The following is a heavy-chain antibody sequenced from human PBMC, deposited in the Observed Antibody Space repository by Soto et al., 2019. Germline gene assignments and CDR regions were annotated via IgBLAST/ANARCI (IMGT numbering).Heavy chain of an antibody. D-gene: IGHD3-22*01. CDR3: ARVGWDSIDYYYYGMDV. CDR2: IKQDGSEK. Sequence: EVQLVESGGGLVQPGGSLRLSCAASGFTFSSYWMSWVRQAPGKGLEWVANIKQDGSEKYYVDSVKGRFTISRDNAKNSLYLQMNSLRAEDTAVYYCARVGWDSIDYYYYGMDVWGQGTTVTVSS. CDR1: GFTFSSYW. V-gene: IGHV3-7*03. J-gene: IGHJ6*02.